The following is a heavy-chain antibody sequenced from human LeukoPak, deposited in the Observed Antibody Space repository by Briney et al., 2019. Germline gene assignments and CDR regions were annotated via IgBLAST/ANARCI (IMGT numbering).Heavy chain of an antibody. D-gene: IGHD3-16*01. Sequence: SETLSLTCTVSGGSVSSGSYYWSWIRQPPGKGLEWIGYIYYSGSTNYNPSLKSRVTISVDTSKNQFSLKLSSVTAADPAVYYCARSLRDYVWGSYSAIFDYWGQGTLVTVSS. CDR2: IYYSGST. CDR3: ARSLRDYVWGSYSAIFDY. V-gene: IGHV4-61*01. CDR1: GGSVSSGSYY. J-gene: IGHJ4*02.